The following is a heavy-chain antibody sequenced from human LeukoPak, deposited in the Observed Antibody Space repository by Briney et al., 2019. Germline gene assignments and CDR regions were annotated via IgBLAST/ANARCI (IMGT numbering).Heavy chain of an antibody. J-gene: IGHJ4*02. D-gene: IGHD6-25*01. V-gene: IGHV1-46*01. CDR1: GYTFTNYY. Sequence: ASVKVSCKASGYTFTNYYIHWMRQAPGQGLEWVGIINLNAVTTRYAQKFQGRITVIRDTSTSTVYMELSSLRSEDTAVYFCAREGAAEAKNFDYWGQGTLVTVSS. CDR2: INLNAVTT. CDR3: AREGAAEAKNFDY.